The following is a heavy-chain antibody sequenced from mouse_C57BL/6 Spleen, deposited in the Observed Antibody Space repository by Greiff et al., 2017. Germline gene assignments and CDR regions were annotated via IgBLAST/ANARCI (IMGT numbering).Heavy chain of an antibody. Sequence: EVKLVESEGGLVQPGSSMKLSCTASGFTFSDYYMAWVRQVPEKGLEWVANINYDGSSTYYLDSLKSRFIISRDNAKNILYLQMSSLKSEDTATYYCARDDGNYFAYWGQGTLVTVSA. CDR1: GFTFSDYY. CDR2: INYDGSST. D-gene: IGHD2-1*01. CDR3: ARDDGNYFAY. J-gene: IGHJ3*01. V-gene: IGHV5-16*01.